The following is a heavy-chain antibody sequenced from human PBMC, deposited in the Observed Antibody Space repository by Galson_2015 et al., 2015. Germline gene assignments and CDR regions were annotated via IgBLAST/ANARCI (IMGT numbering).Heavy chain of an antibody. V-gene: IGHV3-30*03. CDR3: ARGESSSWYGYYFDY. CDR1: GFTFSSYA. CDR2: ISYDVSKK. D-gene: IGHD6-13*01. Sequence: SLRLSCAASGFTFSSYAMHWVRQGPGKGLEWVASISYDVSKKDYADSVKGRFTISRDNPKNTVYLQMNSVRPEDTAVHYCARGESSSWYGYYFDYWGQGTLLTVSS. J-gene: IGHJ4*02.